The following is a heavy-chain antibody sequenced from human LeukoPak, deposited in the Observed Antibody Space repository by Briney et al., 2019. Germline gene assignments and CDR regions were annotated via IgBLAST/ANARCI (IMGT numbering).Heavy chain of an antibody. Sequence: QPGGSLRLSCAASGFTFSSNAMSWVRQAPGKGLDWVSTISGSGDSTYYADSVKGRFTISRDNSKNTLYLQMNSLRAEDTAVYYCAKLVGPTSGYWGQGTLVTVSS. CDR1: GFTFSSNA. CDR3: AKLVGPTSGY. V-gene: IGHV3-23*01. J-gene: IGHJ4*02. D-gene: IGHD1-26*01. CDR2: ISGSGDST.